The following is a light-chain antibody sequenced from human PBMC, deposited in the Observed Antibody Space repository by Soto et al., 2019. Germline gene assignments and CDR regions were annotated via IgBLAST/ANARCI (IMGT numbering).Light chain of an antibody. CDR2: RNN. CDR1: SSNIGSNY. CDR3: AAWDDTLNGQV. Sequence: QPVLTQPPSASGTPGQRVTIYCSGSSSNIGSNYVYWYQQLPGTAPKLLIQRNNERPSGVPDRFSGSKSGTSVSLAISGLRSEDEATYYCAAWDDTLNGQVFGGGTKVTVL. J-gene: IGLJ3*02. V-gene: IGLV1-47*01.